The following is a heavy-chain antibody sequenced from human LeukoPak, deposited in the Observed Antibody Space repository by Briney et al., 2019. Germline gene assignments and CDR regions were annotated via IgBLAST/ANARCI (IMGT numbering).Heavy chain of an antibody. CDR2: INPNSGGT. CDR1: GYTFTGYY. CDR3: ARVSPSSGWNYGMDV. Sequence: WASVKVSCKASGYTFTGYYMHWVRQAPGQGLEWMGRINPNSGGTNYAQKFQGRVTMTRDTSISTAYMELSRLRSDDAAVYYCARVSPSSGWNYGMDVWGQGTTVTVSS. V-gene: IGHV1-2*06. D-gene: IGHD6-19*01. J-gene: IGHJ6*02.